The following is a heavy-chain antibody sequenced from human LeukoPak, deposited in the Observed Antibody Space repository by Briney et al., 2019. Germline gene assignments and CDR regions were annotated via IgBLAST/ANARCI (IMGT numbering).Heavy chain of an antibody. CDR1: GFAFSVYW. V-gene: IGHV3-7*03. Sequence: GGSLRLSCAASGFAFSVYWMSWVRQAPGKGLEWVATINGDGTDEYYVDSVKGRFTISRDNAKNPLYLQMNSLRADDTALYYCATMSYSWYNPYYFDYWGQGTLVTVSS. D-gene: IGHD6-13*01. J-gene: IGHJ4*02. CDR2: INGDGTDE. CDR3: ATMSYSWYNPYYFDY.